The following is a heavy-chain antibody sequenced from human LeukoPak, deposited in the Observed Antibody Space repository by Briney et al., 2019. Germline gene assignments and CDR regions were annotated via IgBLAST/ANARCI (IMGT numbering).Heavy chain of an antibody. CDR1: GGSISSYY. J-gene: IGHJ4*02. Sequence: TSETLSLTCTVSGGSISSYYWSWIRQPPGKGLEWIGYIYYSGSTNYNPSLKSRVTISVDTSKNQFSLKLSSVTAADTAVYYCARSGLGSSWESTNFDYWGQGTLVTVSS. CDR2: IYYSGST. CDR3: ARSGLGSSWESTNFDY. V-gene: IGHV4-59*01. D-gene: IGHD6-13*01.